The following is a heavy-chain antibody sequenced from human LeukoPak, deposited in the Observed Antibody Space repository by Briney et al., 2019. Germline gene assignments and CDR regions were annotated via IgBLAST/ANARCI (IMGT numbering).Heavy chain of an antibody. Sequence: SGGSLRLSCAASGFTFSSYGMHWVRQAPGKGLEWVAVISYDGSNKYYADSVKGRFTISRDNSKNTLYLQMNSLRAEDTAVYYCAKLHDSSGYYFDYWGQGTLVTVSS. CDR2: ISYDGSNK. D-gene: IGHD3-22*01. CDR1: GFTFSSYG. J-gene: IGHJ4*02. CDR3: AKLHDSSGYYFDY. V-gene: IGHV3-30*18.